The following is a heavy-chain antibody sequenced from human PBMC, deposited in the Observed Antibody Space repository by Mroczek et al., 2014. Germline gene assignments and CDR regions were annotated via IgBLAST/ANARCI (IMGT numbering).Heavy chain of an antibody. D-gene: IGHD3-9*01. V-gene: IGHV4-59*01. J-gene: IGHJ3*02. CDR3: ARAGVLRYFDWSKGAFDI. CDR1: GGSISSYY. Sequence: QVQLQQWGPGLVKPSETLSLTCTVSGGSISSYYWSWIRQPPGRGLEWIGYIYYSGSTNYNPSLKSRVTISVDTSKNQFSLKLSSVTAADTAVYYCARAGVLRYFDWSKGAFDIVGPRDNGHRLF. CDR2: IYYSGST.